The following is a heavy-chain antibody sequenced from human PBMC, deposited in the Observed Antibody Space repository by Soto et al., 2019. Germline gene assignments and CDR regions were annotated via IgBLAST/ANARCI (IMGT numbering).Heavy chain of an antibody. CDR1: GCSISSMDW. Sequence: XETLSLTCAVSGCSISSMDWWTWVRQPPVKGLQWIGEIYHTGSTNYNPSLQSRVTISIDESRTSFSLNLDSVTATDTAVYYCATRRDGGTVWGHGTLVTVSS. CDR2: IYHTGST. V-gene: IGHV4-4*02. D-gene: IGHD4-17*01. CDR3: ATRRDGGTV. J-gene: IGHJ4*01.